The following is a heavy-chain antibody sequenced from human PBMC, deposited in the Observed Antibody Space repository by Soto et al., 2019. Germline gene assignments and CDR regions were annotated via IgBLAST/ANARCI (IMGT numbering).Heavy chain of an antibody. CDR3: ARGGYCSGGSCYSTDYYYGMDV. J-gene: IGHJ6*02. V-gene: IGHV1-18*01. CDR1: GYSFTSYG. CDR2: ISAYNGNT. Sequence: QVQLVQSGAEVKKPGASVKVSCKASGYSFTSYGISWVRQAPGQGLEWMGWISAYNGNTKNAQKLQGRVTMTTDTSTSTAYMELRSLRSDDTAVYYCARGGYCSGGSCYSTDYYYGMDVWGQGTTDTVSS. D-gene: IGHD2-15*01.